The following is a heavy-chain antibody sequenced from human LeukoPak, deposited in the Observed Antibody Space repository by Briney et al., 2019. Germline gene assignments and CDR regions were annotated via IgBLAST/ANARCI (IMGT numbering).Heavy chain of an antibody. J-gene: IGHJ4*02. D-gene: IGHD3-10*01. CDR3: ARDSANNFDY. Sequence: GGSLRLSCAASGVTFSSYEMHWVRQAPGKGLEWVSSISSSSSYIYYADSVKGRFTISRDNAKNSLYLQMNSLRAEDTAVYYCARDSANNFDYWGQGTLVTVSS. V-gene: IGHV3-21*01. CDR2: ISSSSSYI. CDR1: GVTFSSYE.